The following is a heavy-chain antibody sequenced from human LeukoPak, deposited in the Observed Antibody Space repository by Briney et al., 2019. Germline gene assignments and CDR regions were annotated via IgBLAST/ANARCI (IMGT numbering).Heavy chain of an antibody. Sequence: GGSLRLSCAASGFILSTYGMHWVRQAPGKGLEWVAYIWHDGSKRYYADSVKGRFTISRDSSNNTLYLQMNSLRAEDTAVYYCARLGFGGSGWFFDYWGQGTLVTVSS. CDR1: GFILSTYG. D-gene: IGHD6-19*01. V-gene: IGHV3-33*01. J-gene: IGHJ4*02. CDR3: ARLGFGGSGWFFDY. CDR2: IWHDGSKR.